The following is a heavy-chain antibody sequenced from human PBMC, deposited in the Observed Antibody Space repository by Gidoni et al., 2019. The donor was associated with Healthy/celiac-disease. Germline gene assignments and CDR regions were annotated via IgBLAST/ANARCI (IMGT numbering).Heavy chain of an antibody. CDR3: ATLSADFWSGYLYYFDY. V-gene: IGHV3-23*01. D-gene: IGHD3-3*01. CDR2: ISGSGGST. Sequence: EVQLLESGGGLVQPGGSVRLYCAASGFTFSSYAMSWVRQAPGKVLEWVSAISGSGGSTYYADSVKGRFTISRDNSKNTLYLQMNSLRAEDTAVYYCATLSADFWSGYLYYFDYWGQGTLVTVSS. J-gene: IGHJ4*02. CDR1: GFTFSSYA.